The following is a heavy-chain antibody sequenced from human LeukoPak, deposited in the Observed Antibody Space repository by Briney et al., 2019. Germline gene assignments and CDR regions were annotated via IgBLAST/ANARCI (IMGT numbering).Heavy chain of an antibody. D-gene: IGHD2-15*01. Sequence: GGSLRLSCAASGFTFSSYAMSWVRQAPGKGLEWVSAISSSGGSTYYADSVKGRFSISGDNSKNTLYVQMNSLRAEDTAVYYCARRGVAATNAFDIWGQGTMVTVSS. CDR1: GFTFSSYA. J-gene: IGHJ3*02. CDR3: ARRGVAATNAFDI. V-gene: IGHV3-23*01. CDR2: ISSSGGST.